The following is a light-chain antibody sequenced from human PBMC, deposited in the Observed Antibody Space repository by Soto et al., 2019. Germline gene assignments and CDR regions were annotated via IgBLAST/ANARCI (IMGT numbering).Light chain of an antibody. Sequence: EILLTQSPGTLSLSPGERATLSCRASQSVRSSHLAWYQQKPGQAPRLLIYGASSRATGIPDRFSGSGSGTDFTLTISRLEPEDFAVYSCQQYSSSPATFGQGTKVDI. CDR2: GAS. J-gene: IGKJ1*01. CDR3: QQYSSSPAT. CDR1: QSVRSSH. V-gene: IGKV3-20*01.